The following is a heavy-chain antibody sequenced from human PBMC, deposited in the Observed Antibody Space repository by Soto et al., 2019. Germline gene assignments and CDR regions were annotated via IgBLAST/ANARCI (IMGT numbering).Heavy chain of an antibody. CDR3: ARRFVSGWDI. V-gene: IGHV5-10-1*01. CDR1: GYSFTIYW. CDR2: IDPSDSYT. J-gene: IGHJ3*02. Sequence: GESLKISCNGSGYSFTIYWIRWVRQMPGKGLEWMGRIDPSDSYTNYSPSFQGHVTISADKSISTAYLQWSSLKASDTAMYYCARRFVSGWDIWGQGTMVTVS. D-gene: IGHD6-19*01.